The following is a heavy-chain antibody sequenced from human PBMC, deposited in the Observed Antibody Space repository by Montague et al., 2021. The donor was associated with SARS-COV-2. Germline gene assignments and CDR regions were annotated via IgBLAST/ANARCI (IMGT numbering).Heavy chain of an antibody. CDR1: GFTFSSYW. CDR3: ASDMTTAYYYYYGMDV. J-gene: IGHJ6*02. D-gene: IGHD4-11*01. V-gene: IGHV3-74*01. Sequence: SLRLSCAASGFTFSSYWMHWVRQAPGKGLVWVSRINSDGSSTSYADSVKGRFTISRDNAKNTPYLQMNSLRAEDTAVYYCASDMTTAYYYYYGMDVWGQGTTVTVSS. CDR2: INSDGSST.